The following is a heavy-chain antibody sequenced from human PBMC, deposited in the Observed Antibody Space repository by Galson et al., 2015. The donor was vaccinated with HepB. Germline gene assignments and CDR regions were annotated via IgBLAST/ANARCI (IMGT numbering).Heavy chain of an antibody. V-gene: IGHV3-30*18. Sequence: SLRLSCAASGFYFASYSMNWVRQAPGKGLEWVAVISYDGSNKYYADSVKGRFTISRDNSKNTLYLQMNSLRAEDTAVYYCAKDGGTYYYDSSGYYLGHRFDYWGQGTLVTVSS. D-gene: IGHD3-22*01. CDR3: AKDGGTYYYDSSGYYLGHRFDY. CDR1: GFYFASYS. J-gene: IGHJ4*02. CDR2: ISYDGSNK.